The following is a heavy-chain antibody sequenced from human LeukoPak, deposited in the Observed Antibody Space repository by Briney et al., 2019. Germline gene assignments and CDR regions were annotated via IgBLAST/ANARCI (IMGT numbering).Heavy chain of an antibody. CDR3: ARDSGSGRRYYFDY. CDR1: GDSISSGDYY. D-gene: IGHD3-10*01. Sequence: SETLSLTCTVSGDSISSGDYYWSWIRQPAGKGLEWIGRISSSGSTNYNPSLKSRVTISVDTSKNQFSLKLSSVTAADTAVYYCARDSGSGRRYYFDYWGQGTLVTVSS. V-gene: IGHV4-61*02. CDR2: ISSSGST. J-gene: IGHJ4*02.